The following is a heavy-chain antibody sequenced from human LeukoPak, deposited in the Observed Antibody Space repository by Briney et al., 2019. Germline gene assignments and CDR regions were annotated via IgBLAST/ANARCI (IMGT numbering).Heavy chain of an antibody. V-gene: IGHV4-39*07. Sequence: PSETLSLTCTVSGGSISSSSYYWGWIRQPPGEGLEWIGSIYYSGSTYYNPSLKSRVTISVDTSKNQFSLKLSSVTAADTAVYYCARDLGYYYGSGSYRRHAFDTWGQGTMVTVSS. CDR1: GGSISSSSYY. J-gene: IGHJ3*02. D-gene: IGHD3-10*01. CDR2: IYYSGST. CDR3: ARDLGYYYGSGSYRRHAFDT.